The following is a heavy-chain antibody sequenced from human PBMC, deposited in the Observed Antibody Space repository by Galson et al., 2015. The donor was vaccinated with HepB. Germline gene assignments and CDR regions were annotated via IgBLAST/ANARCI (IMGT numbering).Heavy chain of an antibody. D-gene: IGHD6-19*01. V-gene: IGHV3-64*01. J-gene: IGHJ3*01. CDR2: ITSNGEST. CDR1: GFTFSNFA. Sequence: SLRLSCAVTGFTFSNFAMHWVRQAPGKGLEFVSAITSNGESTFYANSVKGRFSISRDNSKNTLYLQMGSLRDEDMAVYYCARENGYTSGYGYDVWGQGTMVTVSS. CDR3: ARENGYTSGYGYDV.